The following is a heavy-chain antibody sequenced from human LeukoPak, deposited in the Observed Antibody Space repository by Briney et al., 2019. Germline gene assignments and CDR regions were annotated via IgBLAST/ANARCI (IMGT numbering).Heavy chain of an antibody. V-gene: IGHV4-39*01. CDR3: ARHEINSSGYYYPLWFDP. D-gene: IGHD3-22*01. Sequence: PSETLSLTCTVSGGSISSSSYYWGWIRQPPGKGLEWIGSIYYSGSTYYNPSLKSRVTISVDTSKNQFSLKLSSVTAADTAVYYCARHEINSSGYYYPLWFDPWGQGTLVTVSS. J-gene: IGHJ5*02. CDR2: IYYSGST. CDR1: GGSISSSSYY.